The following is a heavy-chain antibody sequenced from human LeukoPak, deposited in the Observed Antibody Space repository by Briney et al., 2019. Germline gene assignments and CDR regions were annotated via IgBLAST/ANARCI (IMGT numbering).Heavy chain of an antibody. J-gene: IGHJ4*02. D-gene: IGHD2-21*01. CDR1: GYTFTSYY. CDR3: ARGYYSQSSVPYFEY. Sequence: GVSVKVSCKASGYTFTSYYMQWVRQAPGQGLEWMGVINPSGGSTSYAQKFQGRVTMTRDTSTNTVYMELSSLRSEDTAVYYCARGYYSQSSVPYFEYWGQGTLVTVSS. CDR2: INPSGGST. V-gene: IGHV1-46*01.